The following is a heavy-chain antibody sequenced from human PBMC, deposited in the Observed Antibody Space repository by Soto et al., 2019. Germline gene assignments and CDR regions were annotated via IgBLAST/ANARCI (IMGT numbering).Heavy chain of an antibody. V-gene: IGHV4-4*02. Sequence: TLXLTCAVSGDSMTSSTWWNCVRQPPGKGLEWIGEAHHSGRTNYNPSLKSRVTISVDRSQSHFSLQLPSVTAADTAVYYCARSEATALDYWGQGTLVTVSS. CDR2: AHHSGRT. J-gene: IGHJ4*02. CDR1: GDSMTSSTW. CDR3: ARSEATALDY.